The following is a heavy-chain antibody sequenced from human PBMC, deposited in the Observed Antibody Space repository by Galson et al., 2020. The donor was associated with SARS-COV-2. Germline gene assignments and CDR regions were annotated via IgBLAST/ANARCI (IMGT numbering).Heavy chain of an antibody. Sequence: ETLSLTCAVSGGSISSSDWWGWVRQPPGKGLEWIGAIFHSGYTNYNPSLKSRVTMSLDTSKNQFSLKLSSVTAADTALYYCSRIIVTAYYFSYMDVWGKGTTVTVSS. J-gene: IGHJ6*03. CDR3: SRIIVTAYYFSYMDV. CDR2: IFHSGYT. V-gene: IGHV4-4*02. CDR1: GGSISSSDW. D-gene: IGHD2-21*02.